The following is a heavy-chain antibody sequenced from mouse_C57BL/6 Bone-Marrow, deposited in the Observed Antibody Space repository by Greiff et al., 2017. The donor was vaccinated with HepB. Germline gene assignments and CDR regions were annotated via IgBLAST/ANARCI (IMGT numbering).Heavy chain of an antibody. J-gene: IGHJ4*01. CDR3: ARLYYGNYGRVDY. V-gene: IGHV1-69*01. Sequence: QVQLQQPGAELVMPGASVKLSCKASGYTFTSYWMHWVKQRPGQGLEWIGEIDPSDSYTNYNQKFKGKSTLTVDKSSSTAYMQLSSLTSEDSAVYDCARLYYGNYGRVDYWGQGTSVTVSS. CDR2: IDPSDSYT. D-gene: IGHD2-1*01. CDR1: GYTFTSYW.